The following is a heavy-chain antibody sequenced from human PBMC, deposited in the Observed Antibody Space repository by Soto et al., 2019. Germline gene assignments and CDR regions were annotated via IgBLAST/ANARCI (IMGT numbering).Heavy chain of an antibody. CDR2: IIPIFGTA. D-gene: IGHD3-22*01. CDR1: GGTFSSYA. J-gene: IGHJ6*02. Sequence: GASVKVSCKASGGTFSSYAISWVRQAPGQGLEWMGGIIPIFGTANYAQKFQGRVTITADESTSTAYMELSSLRSEDTAVYYCASTYYYDISGPRSAYYYGMDCWGQGTTVTGSS. V-gene: IGHV1-69*13. CDR3: ASTYYYDISGPRSAYYYGMDC.